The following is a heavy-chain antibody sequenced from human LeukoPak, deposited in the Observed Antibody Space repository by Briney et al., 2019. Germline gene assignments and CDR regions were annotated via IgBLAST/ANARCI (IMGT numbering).Heavy chain of an antibody. D-gene: IGHD2-2*02. CDR2: MNPNSGNT. J-gene: IGHJ2*01. V-gene: IGHV1-8*01. CDR1: RYTFTNYH. Sequence: ASVKVSCEASRYTFTNYHINWVRQATGQGLEWMGWMNPNSGNTGYAQKFQGRVTMTRNTSISTAYMELSSLRSEDTAVYYCARHGVPAAIQEEAYWYFDLWGRGTLVTVSS. CDR3: ARHGVPAAIQEEAYWYFDL.